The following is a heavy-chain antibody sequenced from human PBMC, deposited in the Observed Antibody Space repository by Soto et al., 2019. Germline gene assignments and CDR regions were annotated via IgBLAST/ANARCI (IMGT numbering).Heavy chain of an antibody. V-gene: IGHV1-2*02. D-gene: IGHD6-13*01. CDR2: NNPNSGGT. Sequence: GASVKVSCKASGYSLSGYYLHWVRQAPGQGPEWMGWNNPNSGGTKYVQKFQGRVTMTRDTSISTVYLELSSLRSDDTAVYYCARGWGIAAPGPNWFDPWGQGTLVTVSS. CDR3: ARGWGIAAPGPNWFDP. J-gene: IGHJ5*02. CDR1: GYSLSGYY.